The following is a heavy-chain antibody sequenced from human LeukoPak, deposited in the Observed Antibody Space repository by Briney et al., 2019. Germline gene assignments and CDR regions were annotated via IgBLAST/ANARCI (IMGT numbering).Heavy chain of an antibody. D-gene: IGHD3-3*01. V-gene: IGHV3-7*01. Sequence: PGGSLRLSCAASGFTFSSYWMSWVRQAPGKGLEWVANIEQDGREKNYVASVKGRFTISRDNAKNSLDLQMNSLRAEDTAVYYCARHSTFFGVVIIKGRVRGPFDYWGQGTLVTVSS. CDR2: IEQDGREK. J-gene: IGHJ4*02. CDR1: GFTFSSYW. CDR3: ARHSTFFGVVIIKGRVRGPFDY.